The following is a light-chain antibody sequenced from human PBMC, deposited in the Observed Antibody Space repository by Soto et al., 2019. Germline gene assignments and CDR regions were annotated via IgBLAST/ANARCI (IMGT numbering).Light chain of an antibody. V-gene: IGKV1-5*03. CDR2: KAS. CDR1: QSISSW. Sequence: DIQMTQSPSTLSASVGDRVTITCRASQSISSWLAWYQQKPGKAPKRLIYKASSLESGVPSRFSGSGSGTEFTLTISSLQPDDFATYYCHQYNSFSWTFGQGTKVEIK. J-gene: IGKJ1*01. CDR3: HQYNSFSWT.